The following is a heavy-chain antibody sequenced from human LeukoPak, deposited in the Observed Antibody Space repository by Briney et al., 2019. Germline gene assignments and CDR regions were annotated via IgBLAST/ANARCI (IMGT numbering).Heavy chain of an antibody. CDR3: ARAPQWLVRFAFDI. CDR1: GYTFTCYY. V-gene: IGHV1-2*02. Sequence: ASVKVSCKASGYTFTCYYMHWVRQAPGQGLEWMGWINPNSGGTNYAQKFQGRVTMTRDTSISTAYMELSRLRSDDTAVYYCARAPQWLVRFAFDIWGQGTMVTVSS. D-gene: IGHD6-19*01. CDR2: INPNSGGT. J-gene: IGHJ3*02.